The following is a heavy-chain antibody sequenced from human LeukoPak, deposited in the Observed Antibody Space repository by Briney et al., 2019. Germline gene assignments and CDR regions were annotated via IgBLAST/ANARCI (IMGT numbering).Heavy chain of an antibody. J-gene: IGHJ4*02. Sequence: ASVKVSCTASGGTFSSYAISWVRQASGQGLEWMGGIIPIFGTANYAQKFQGRVTITADESTSTAYMELSSLRSEDTAVYYCARHLVSNSWYVGFFDYWGQGTLVTVSS. D-gene: IGHD6-13*01. V-gene: IGHV1-69*13. CDR1: GGTFSSYA. CDR2: IIPIFGTA. CDR3: ARHLVSNSWYVGFFDY.